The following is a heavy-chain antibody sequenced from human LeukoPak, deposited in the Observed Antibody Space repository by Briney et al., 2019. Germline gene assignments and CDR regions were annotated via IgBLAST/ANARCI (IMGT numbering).Heavy chain of an antibody. CDR2: FGPEDGGR. Sequence: GASVKVSCNVSGYTLTELSLHWVRQAPGKGLEWMGGFGPEDGGRLYAQNFQGRVTTTEDTSTDTAYMELSSLSSEDTAVYYCTAGRRYSLFDYWGQGTLVIVSS. J-gene: IGHJ4*02. D-gene: IGHD5-18*01. V-gene: IGHV1-24*01. CDR1: GYTLTELS. CDR3: TAGRRYSLFDY.